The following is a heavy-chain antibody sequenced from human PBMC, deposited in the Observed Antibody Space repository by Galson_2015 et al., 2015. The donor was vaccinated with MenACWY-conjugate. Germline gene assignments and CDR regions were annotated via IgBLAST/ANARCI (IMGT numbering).Heavy chain of an antibody. D-gene: IGHD3-22*01. CDR2: ISYDGSSQ. V-gene: IGHV3-30*18. CDR3: AKDSGTMIDLDY. CDR1: GSTFSNYG. J-gene: IGHJ4*02. Sequence: SLRLSCAASGSTFSNYGIHWVRQPPGKGLEWLAVISYDGSSQYYADSVKGRFTISRDNSKNTLSLQMNSLRVEDTAVYYCAKDSGTMIDLDYWGQGTLVTVSS.